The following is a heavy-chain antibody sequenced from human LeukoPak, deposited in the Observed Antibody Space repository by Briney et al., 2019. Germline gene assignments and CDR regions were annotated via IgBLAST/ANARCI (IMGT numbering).Heavy chain of an antibody. D-gene: IGHD2-15*01. CDR3: ARYCSGGSCPYYYYGMDV. CDR1: GGSISSGGYY. J-gene: IGHJ6*02. V-gene: IGHV4-31*03. Sequence: PSQTLSLTCTVSGGSISSGGYYWSWIRQHPGKGLEWIGYIYYSGSTYYNPSLKSRVTISVDTSKNQFSLKLSSVTAADTAVYYCARYCSGGSCPYYYYGMDVWGQGTTVTVSS. CDR2: IYYSGST.